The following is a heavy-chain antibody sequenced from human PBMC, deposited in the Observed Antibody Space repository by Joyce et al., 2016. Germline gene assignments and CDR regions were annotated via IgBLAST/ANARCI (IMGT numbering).Heavy chain of an antibody. J-gene: IGHJ4*02. Sequence: QVQLQQWGAGLLKPSETLSLTWAVSGGPFRGFFWTWVRQPPGKGLEWIGDINNSAFTNYNPSLKTRVTFSVDTSKNQFSLKLTSLSAADTAVYYCARSQWLAPLMYWGQGTPVTVSS. V-gene: IGHV4-34*01. CDR3: ARSQWLAPLMY. CDR1: GGPFRGFF. CDR2: INNSAFT. D-gene: IGHD6-19*01.